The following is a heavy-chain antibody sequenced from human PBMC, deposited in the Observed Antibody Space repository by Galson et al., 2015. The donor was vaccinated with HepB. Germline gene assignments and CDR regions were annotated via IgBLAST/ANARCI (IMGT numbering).Heavy chain of an antibody. J-gene: IGHJ4*02. CDR3: ASDVDTAMVTEVDY. Sequence: SLRLSCAASGFTFSSYAMHWVRQAPGKGLEWVAVISYDGSNKYYADSVKGRFTISRDNSKNTLYLQMNSLRAEDTAVYYCASDVDTAMVTEVDYWGQGTLVTVSS. V-gene: IGHV3-30-3*01. CDR2: ISYDGSNK. D-gene: IGHD5-18*01. CDR1: GFTFSSYA.